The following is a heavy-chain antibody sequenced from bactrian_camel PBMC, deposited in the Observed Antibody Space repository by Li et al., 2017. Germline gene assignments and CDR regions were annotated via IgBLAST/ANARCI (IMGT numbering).Heavy chain of an antibody. CDR2: IWTADHTT. Sequence: VQLVESGGGSVQAEGSLRLSCESSGITYRGPCMGWFRQAPGKEREGVANIWTADHTTYYADSVRGRFTISHDSATNTIYLQMNNLKPEDTAMYYCAARGPYCYTKLSVRDFTYWGQGTQVTVSS. V-gene: IGHV3S66*01. D-gene: IGHD2*01. J-gene: IGHJ4*01. CDR1: GITYRGPC. CDR3: AARGPYCYTKLSVRDFTY.